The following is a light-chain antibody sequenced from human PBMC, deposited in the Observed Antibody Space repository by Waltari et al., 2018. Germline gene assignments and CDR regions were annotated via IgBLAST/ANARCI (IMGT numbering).Light chain of an antibody. CDR2: EVS. Sequence: QSALTQPASVSGSPGQSITISCTGTSSDVGGYNYVSWYQHHPGKAPKFSMYEVSNRPAGVSNRFSGSKSGNTASLTISGLQAEDEADYYCSSYRSGTSVIFGGGTKVTVL. V-gene: IGLV2-14*01. J-gene: IGLJ2*01. CDR3: SSYRSGTSVI. CDR1: SSDVGGYNY.